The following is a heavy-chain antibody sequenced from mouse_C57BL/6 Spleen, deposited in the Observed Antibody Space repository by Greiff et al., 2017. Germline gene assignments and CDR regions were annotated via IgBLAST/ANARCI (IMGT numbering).Heavy chain of an antibody. Sequence: QVQLQQPGAELVKPGASVKLSCKASGYTFTSYWMHWVKQRPGRGLEWIGRIDPNSGGTKYNEKFKSKATLTVDKPSSTAYMQLSSLTSDDSSFYYCAIKVGSSPSYAMDYWGQVTSVTVSS. CDR1: GYTFTSYW. D-gene: IGHD1-1*01. J-gene: IGHJ4*01. V-gene: IGHV1-72*01. CDR2: IDPNSGGT. CDR3: AIKVGSSPSYAMDY.